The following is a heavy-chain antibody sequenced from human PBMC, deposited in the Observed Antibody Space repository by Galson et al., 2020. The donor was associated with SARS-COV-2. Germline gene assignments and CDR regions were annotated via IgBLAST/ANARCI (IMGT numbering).Heavy chain of an antibody. CDR2: IIPIFGTA. CDR1: GGTFSSYA. Sequence: SVKVSCKASGGTFSSYAISWVRQAPGQGLEWMGGIIPIFGTANYAQKFQGRVPITADESTSTAYMELSSLRSEDTAVYYCARGIGRLRLGELSLYGMDVWGQGTTVTVSS. D-gene: IGHD3-16*02. J-gene: IGHJ6*02. V-gene: IGHV1-69*13. CDR3: ARGIGRLRLGELSLYGMDV.